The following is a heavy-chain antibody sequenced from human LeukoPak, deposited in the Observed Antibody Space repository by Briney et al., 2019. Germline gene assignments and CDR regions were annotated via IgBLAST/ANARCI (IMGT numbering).Heavy chain of an antibody. Sequence: ASVKVSCKASGGTCSSYAISWVRQAPGQGLEWMGGIIPIFGTANYAQKFQGRVTITADESTSTAYMELSSLRSEDTVVYYCARGIILTGYGLWYFDYWGQGTLVTVSS. CDR3: ARGIILTGYGLWYFDY. D-gene: IGHD3-9*01. CDR1: GGTCSSYA. V-gene: IGHV1-69*13. J-gene: IGHJ4*02. CDR2: IIPIFGTA.